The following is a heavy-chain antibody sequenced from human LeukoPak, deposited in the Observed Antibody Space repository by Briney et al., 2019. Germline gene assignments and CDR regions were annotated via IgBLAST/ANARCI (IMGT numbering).Heavy chain of an antibody. CDR3: ARDPGHYYDSSGYYVPY. Sequence: ASVKVSCKASDYTFTSYGISWVRQAPGQGREWMGWISAYNGNTNYAQKHQGRVTMTTGTSTSTAYMELRSLRSDDTAVYYCARDPGHYYDSSGYYVPYWGQGTLVTVSS. J-gene: IGHJ4*02. CDR1: DYTFTSYG. CDR2: ISAYNGNT. D-gene: IGHD3-22*01. V-gene: IGHV1-18*01.